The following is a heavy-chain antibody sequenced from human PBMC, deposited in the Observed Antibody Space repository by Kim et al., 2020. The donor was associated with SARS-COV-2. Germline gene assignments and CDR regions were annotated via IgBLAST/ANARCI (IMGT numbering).Heavy chain of an antibody. V-gene: IGHV4-4*02. D-gene: IGHD6-13*01. CDR3: ARLAAAGAGGIDY. Sequence: NPSLKSRVTISVDKSKNQFSLKLSSVTAADTAVYYCARLAAAGAGGIDYWGQGTLVTVSS. J-gene: IGHJ4*02.